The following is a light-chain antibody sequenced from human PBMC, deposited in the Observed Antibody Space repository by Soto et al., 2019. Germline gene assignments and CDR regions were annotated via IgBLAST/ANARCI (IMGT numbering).Light chain of an antibody. CDR3: QSYDSSLISSV. Sequence: QSVLTQPPSASGSPGQSVTISCTGTSSDVGAYNLVSWYQQHPGKAPKLMIYEVSKRPSGVPDRFSGSKSGNTASLTVSGLQADDEADYYCQSYDSSLISSVFGGGTKLTVL. V-gene: IGLV2-8*01. J-gene: IGLJ3*02. CDR2: EVS. CDR1: SSDVGAYNL.